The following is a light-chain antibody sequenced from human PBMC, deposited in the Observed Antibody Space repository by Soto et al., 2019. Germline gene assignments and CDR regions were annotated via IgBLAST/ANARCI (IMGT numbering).Light chain of an antibody. CDR1: GGYKF. J-gene: IGLJ2*01. Sequence: QSVLTQPRSVSASPGQSVTISCAGSGGYKFVSWYQQHPGKAPKVMIYDVTKRPSGVPDRFSGSKSGDTASLTISGLQAEDEADYYCCSYAGSVVFGGGTKVTVL. CDR2: DVT. CDR3: CSYAGSVV. V-gene: IGLV2-11*01.